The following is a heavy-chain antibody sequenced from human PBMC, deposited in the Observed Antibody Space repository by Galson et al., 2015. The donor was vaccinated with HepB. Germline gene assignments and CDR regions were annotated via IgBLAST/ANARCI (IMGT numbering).Heavy chain of an antibody. J-gene: IGHJ4*02. CDR3: AREASRDDY. Sequence: SVKVSCKASGYIFSNYALNWVRQAPGQGLEWMGWINTNTGNPTYAQGFTGRFFFSLDTSVSTAYLQISSLKAEDTAVYYCAREASRDDYWGQGTLVTVSS. V-gene: IGHV7-4-1*02. CDR2: INTNTGNP. D-gene: IGHD2-21*01. CDR1: GYIFSNYA.